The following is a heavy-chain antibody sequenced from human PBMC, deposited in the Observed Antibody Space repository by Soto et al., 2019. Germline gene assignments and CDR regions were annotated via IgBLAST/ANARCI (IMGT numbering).Heavy chain of an antibody. CDR1: GGSISSGGYY. Sequence: PSETLSLTCTVSGGSISSGGYYWSWIRQHPGKGLEWIGYIYYSGSTYYNPSLKSRVTISVDTSKNQFSLKLSSVTAADTAVYYCARDSDGNYYDSSGYYRSYYGMDVWGQGTTVTVSS. J-gene: IGHJ6*02. CDR2: IYYSGST. D-gene: IGHD3-22*01. V-gene: IGHV4-31*03. CDR3: ARDSDGNYYDSSGYYRSYYGMDV.